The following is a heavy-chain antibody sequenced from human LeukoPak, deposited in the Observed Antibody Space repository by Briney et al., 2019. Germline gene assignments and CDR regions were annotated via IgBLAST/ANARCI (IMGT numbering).Heavy chain of an antibody. CDR1: GGSISSSNYY. V-gene: IGHV4-39*07. CDR2: IYSRGST. Sequence: SETLSLTCIVSGGSISSSNYYWGWIRQSPGKGLEWIGSIYSRGSTYYNPSLKSRVIVSSDMSKNQFSLMLNSVTAADTAVYYCARSSYYYGADAFDIWGQGTMVTVSS. CDR3: ARSSYYYGADAFDI. J-gene: IGHJ3*02. D-gene: IGHD3-10*01.